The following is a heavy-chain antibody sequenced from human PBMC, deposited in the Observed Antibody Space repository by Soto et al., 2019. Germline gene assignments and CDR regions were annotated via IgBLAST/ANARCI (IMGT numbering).Heavy chain of an antibody. CDR2: MNPNSGNT. D-gene: IGHD2-15*01. J-gene: IGHJ2*01. V-gene: IGHV1-8*01. CDR3: ARGPLPPEEYCSGGSCYPTWYFDL. Sequence: GASVKVSCKASGYTFTSYDINWVRQATGQGLEWMGWMNPNSGNTGYAQKLQGRVTMTRNTSISTAYMELSSLRSEDTAVYYCARGPLPPEEYCSGGSCYPTWYFDLWGRGTLVTVSS. CDR1: GYTFTSYD.